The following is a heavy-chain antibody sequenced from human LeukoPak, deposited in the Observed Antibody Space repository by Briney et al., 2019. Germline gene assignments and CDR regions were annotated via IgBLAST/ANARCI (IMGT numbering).Heavy chain of an antibody. J-gene: IGHJ3*02. V-gene: IGHV1-69*05. CDR2: IIPIFGTA. CDR3: ARDKNAYYYDETGAFDI. D-gene: IGHD3-22*01. Sequence: ASVKVSCKASGGTFSSYAISWERQAPGQGLEWMGRIIPIFGTANYAQKFQGRVTITTDESTSTAYMELSSLRSEDTAVYYCARDKNAYYYDETGAFDIWGQGTMVTVSS. CDR1: GGTFSSYA.